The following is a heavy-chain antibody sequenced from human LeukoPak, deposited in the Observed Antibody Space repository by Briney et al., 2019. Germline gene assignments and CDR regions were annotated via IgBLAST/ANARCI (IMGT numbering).Heavy chain of an antibody. Sequence: GASVKVSCKASGYTFTSYDINWVRQATGQGLEWMGWMNPNSGNTGYAQKFQGRVTMTRNTSISTAYMEPSSLRSEDTAVYYCARAKVVRGVTSCLGYWGQGTLVTVSS. CDR2: MNPNSGNT. V-gene: IGHV1-8*01. CDR3: ARAKVVRGVTSCLGY. D-gene: IGHD3-10*01. CDR1: GYTFTSYD. J-gene: IGHJ4*02.